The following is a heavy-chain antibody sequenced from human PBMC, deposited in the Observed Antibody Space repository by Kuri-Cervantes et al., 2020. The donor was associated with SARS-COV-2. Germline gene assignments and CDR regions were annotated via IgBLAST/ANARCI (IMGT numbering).Heavy chain of an antibody. CDR1: GFSLSSSGVR. Sequence: SGPTLVKPTQTLTLTCTLSGFSLSSSGVRVSWIRQPPGKALEWLARIDWDDDKFYNTSLKTRLTISKDTSRNQVVLTMTNMDPVDTATCYCARARSGFNHFDSWGQGYLVTVSS. V-gene: IGHV2-70*04. D-gene: IGHD6-19*01. CDR2: IDWDDDK. CDR3: ARARSGFNHFDS. J-gene: IGHJ4*02.